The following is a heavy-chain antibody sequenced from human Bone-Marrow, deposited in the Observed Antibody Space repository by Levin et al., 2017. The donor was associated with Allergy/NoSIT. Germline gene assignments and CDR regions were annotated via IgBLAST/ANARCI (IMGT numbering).Heavy chain of an antibody. CDR1: GGSISSSSYY. CDR3: ARHEGDGYSYGMDV. CDR2: IYYSGST. Sequence: SQTLSLTCTVSGGSISSSSYYWGWIRQPPGKGLEWIGSIYYSGSTYYNPSLKSRVTISVDTSKNQFSLKLSSVTAADTAVYYCARHEGDGYSYGMDVWGQGTTVTVSS. J-gene: IGHJ6*02. V-gene: IGHV4-39*01. D-gene: IGHD5-24*01.